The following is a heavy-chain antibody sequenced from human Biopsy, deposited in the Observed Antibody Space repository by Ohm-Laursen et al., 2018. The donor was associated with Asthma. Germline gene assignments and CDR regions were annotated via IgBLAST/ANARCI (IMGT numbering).Heavy chain of an antibody. Sequence: VASVKVSCKAPGGTFSNFAISWVRQAPGQGLEWLGGIMTVFGTTNYAQNFQGRVTITADESTSTAYMEVTSLRSEDTAIYYCARCQVGYSSGWSLLLKKIYYSGMDVWGQGTAVTVSS. CDR3: ARCQVGYSSGWSLLLKKIYYSGMDV. CDR1: GGTFSNFA. CDR2: IMTVFGTT. V-gene: IGHV1-69*13. J-gene: IGHJ6*02. D-gene: IGHD6-19*01.